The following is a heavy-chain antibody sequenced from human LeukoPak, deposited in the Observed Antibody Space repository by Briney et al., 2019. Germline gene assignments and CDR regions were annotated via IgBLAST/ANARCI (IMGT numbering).Heavy chain of an antibody. Sequence: PSETLSLTCTVSGDSISTSSYYWGWIRQPPGRGLEWLGSIYYSGSTYYNPSLKSRVTISVDTSKNQFSLNLYSVTAADTAVFYCARSYYYDYRQIDYWGQGTLVTVSS. CDR1: GDSISTSSYY. D-gene: IGHD3-22*01. CDR2: IYYSGST. CDR3: ARSYYYDYRQIDY. V-gene: IGHV4-39*01. J-gene: IGHJ4*02.